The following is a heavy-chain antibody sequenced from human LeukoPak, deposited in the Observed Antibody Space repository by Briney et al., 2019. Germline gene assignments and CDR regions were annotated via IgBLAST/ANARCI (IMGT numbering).Heavy chain of an antibody. Sequence: GGSLRLSCAASGFTFSSYAMSWVRQAPGKGLEWVANIKQDGSEISYVDSVKGRFTISRDNAKNSLYLQMNSLRAEDTAVYYCVRGNPFGGYWGQGTLVTVSS. CDR1: GFTFSSYA. D-gene: IGHD2-15*01. CDR2: IKQDGSEI. CDR3: VRGNPFGGY. J-gene: IGHJ4*02. V-gene: IGHV3-7*03.